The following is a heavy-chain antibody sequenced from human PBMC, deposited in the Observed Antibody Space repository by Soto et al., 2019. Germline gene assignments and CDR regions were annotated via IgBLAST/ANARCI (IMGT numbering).Heavy chain of an antibody. CDR3: PRDLLYHCRSIPSRRGGMDV. D-gene: IGHD2-2*01. CDR1: GFTFSNYW. J-gene: IGHJ6*02. Sequence: EVQLVESGGGLVQPGGSLRLSCAASGFTFSNYWMTWVRQAPGKGLECVANITQAGSEKFYVDSVKGRFTISTDNAQNSLHLQMNTLRPEAPPAYYSPRDLLYHCRSIPSRRGGMDVWGQGTTVTVSS. V-gene: IGHV3-7*05. CDR2: ITQAGSEK.